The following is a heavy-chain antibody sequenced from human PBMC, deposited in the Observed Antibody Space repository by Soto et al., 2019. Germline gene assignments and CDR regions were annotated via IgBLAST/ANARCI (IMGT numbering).Heavy chain of an antibody. D-gene: IGHD1-7*01. CDR1: GYPFISYG. Sequence: QAQLAQSGGEVKKPGASVRVSCKASGYPFISYGISWVRQATGQGPEWMGWVSGHNGNTYYAQKFQGRVTMTTDTSTNTAYMELRSLRSDDTAVYYCARGTIAERPYFYMDVWGKGTTVTVSS. V-gene: IGHV1-18*01. CDR3: ARGTIAERPYFYMDV. CDR2: VSGHNGNT. J-gene: IGHJ6*03.